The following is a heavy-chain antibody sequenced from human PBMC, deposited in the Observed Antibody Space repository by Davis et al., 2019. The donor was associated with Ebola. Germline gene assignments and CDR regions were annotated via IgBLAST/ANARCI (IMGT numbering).Heavy chain of an antibody. CDR1: EFIVSDKY. CDR2: IYSDDRT. Sequence: SLKISCAASEFIVSDKYMSWLRQAPGKGLEWVSVIYSDDRTYYADSVKGRFTVSRDNSENMLYLQMSTLRAEDTAVYYCARHVNGDFWYFDLWGRGTRVTVSS. V-gene: IGHV3-53*01. CDR3: ARHVNGDFWYFDL. J-gene: IGHJ2*01. D-gene: IGHD4-17*01.